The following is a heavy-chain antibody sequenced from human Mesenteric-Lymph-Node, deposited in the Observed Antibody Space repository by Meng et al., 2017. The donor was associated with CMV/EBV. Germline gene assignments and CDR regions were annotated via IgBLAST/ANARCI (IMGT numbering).Heavy chain of an antibody. CDR2: ISTYSSFI. J-gene: IGHJ4*02. D-gene: IGHD3-10*01. CDR3: ARSFFGSGNYYAQY. V-gene: IGHV3-21*05. Sequence: GGSLRLSCMASGFNFNTYAMTWVRQAPGKGLEWLAHISTYSSFIYYAASVKGRFTVSRDNAMNSLFLQMNSLRDEDTAVYYCARSFFGSGNYYAQYWGQGTLVTVSS. CDR1: GFNFNTYA.